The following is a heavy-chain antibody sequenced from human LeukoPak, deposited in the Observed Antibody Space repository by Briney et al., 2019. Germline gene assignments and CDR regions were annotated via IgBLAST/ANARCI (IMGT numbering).Heavy chain of an antibody. V-gene: IGHV3-48*03. J-gene: IGHJ4*02. CDR2: ISSSGSTI. CDR3: ARDLRASIAARPAY. D-gene: IGHD6-6*01. Sequence: QPGGSLRLSCAASGFTFSTYEMNWVRQAPGKGLEWVSYISSSGSTIYYADSVKGRLTISGDNARKSLYLQMNSLRAEDTAVYYCARDLRASIAARPAYWGQGTLVTVSS. CDR1: GFTFSTYE.